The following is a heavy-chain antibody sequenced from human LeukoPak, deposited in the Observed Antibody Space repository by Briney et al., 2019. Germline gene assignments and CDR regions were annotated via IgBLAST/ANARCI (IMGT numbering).Heavy chain of an antibody. Sequence: ASVKVSCKASGGTFSSYTISWVRQAPGQGLEWMGRIIPILGIANYAQKFQGRVTITADKSTSTAYMELSSLRSEDTAVYYCARDYNYGSGSYYEENWFDPWGQGTLVTVSS. CDR2: IIPILGIA. D-gene: IGHD3-10*01. V-gene: IGHV1-69*04. CDR3: ARDYNYGSGSYYEENWFDP. J-gene: IGHJ5*02. CDR1: GGTFSSYT.